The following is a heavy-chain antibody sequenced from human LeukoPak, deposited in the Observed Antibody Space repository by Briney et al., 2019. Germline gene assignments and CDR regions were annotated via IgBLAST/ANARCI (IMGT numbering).Heavy chain of an antibody. D-gene: IGHD1-26*01. CDR1: GFTFSDYY. CDR2: ISSSSSDT. Sequence: GGSLRLSCAASGFTFSDYYLTWIRQAPGKGLEWVSYISSSSSDTNYAESVRGRFTTSRDNANKSLYLQMNSLRDEDTAVYYCARVGATWYFQHWGQGALVTVSS. J-gene: IGHJ1*01. V-gene: IGHV3-11*06. CDR3: ARVGATWYFQH.